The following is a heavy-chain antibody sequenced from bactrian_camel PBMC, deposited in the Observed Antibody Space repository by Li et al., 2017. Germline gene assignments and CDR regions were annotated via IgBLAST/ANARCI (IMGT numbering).Heavy chain of an antibody. CDR1: GYTVSRHQ. Sequence: VQLVESGGGSVQTGGSLRLSCAASGYTVSRHQMAWFRQAPGKEREGVATSDNEDFGNTKYADSVKGRFTVSQDNAKGTLYLQMVSLKPEDTDTYYCAAGSDWGRCAAREYEWWGTGTQVTVS. CDR2: SDNEDFGNT. CDR3: AAGSDWGRCAAREYEW. D-gene: IGHD5*01. V-gene: IGHV3S31*01. J-gene: IGHJ4*01.